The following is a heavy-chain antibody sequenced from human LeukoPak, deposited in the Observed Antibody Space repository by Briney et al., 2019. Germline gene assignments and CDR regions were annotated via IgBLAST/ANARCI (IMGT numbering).Heavy chain of an antibody. Sequence: GGSLGLSCAASGFSFSRFGMHWVRQAPGKGLEWVAVISYDGSSKYYTDSVKGRFTISRDNSKNTLYLQMNSLKAEDTAVYYCAKDPAYYGSGSYIGRYFDYWGQGTLVTVSS. CDR2: ISYDGSSK. D-gene: IGHD3-10*01. CDR1: GFSFSRFG. V-gene: IGHV3-30*18. CDR3: AKDPAYYGSGSYIGRYFDY. J-gene: IGHJ4*02.